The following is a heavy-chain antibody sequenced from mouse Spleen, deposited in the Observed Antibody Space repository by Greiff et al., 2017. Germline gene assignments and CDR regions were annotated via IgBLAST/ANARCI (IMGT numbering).Heavy chain of an antibody. CDR2: IWSDGST. CDR1: GFSLTSYG. D-gene: IGHD2-10*02. J-gene: IGHJ3*01. Sequence: VKLKETGPGLVAPSQSLSITCTVSGFSLTSYGVHWVRQPPGKGLEWLVVIWSDGSTNYNSALKSRLSISKDNSKSQVFLKMNSLQTDDTAMYYCARPLYGNFAWFAYWGQGTLVTVSA. V-gene: IGHV2-6*03. CDR3: ARPLYGNFAWFAY.